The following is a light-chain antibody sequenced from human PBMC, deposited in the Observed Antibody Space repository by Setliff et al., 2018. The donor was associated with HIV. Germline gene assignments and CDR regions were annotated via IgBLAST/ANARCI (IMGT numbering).Light chain of an antibody. CDR1: SSDVGGYKY. J-gene: IGLJ1*01. V-gene: IGLV2-14*01. CDR3: SSYTSSSTYV. Sequence: QSALTQPASVSGSRGQSITISCTGTSSDVGGYKYVSWYQQHPGKAPKLIIYDVTNRPSGVSNSFSGSKSGNTASLTISGLQAEDEAEYYCSSYTSSSTYVFGSGTKVTVL. CDR2: DVT.